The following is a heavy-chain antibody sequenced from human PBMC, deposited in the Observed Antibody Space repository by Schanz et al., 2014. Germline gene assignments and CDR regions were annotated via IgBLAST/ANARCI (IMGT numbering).Heavy chain of an antibody. CDR3: ARVHIATYHYNSPGAFDI. V-gene: IGHV1-18*01. J-gene: IGHJ3*02. D-gene: IGHD3-10*01. CDR1: GYIFGSHG. Sequence: QGQLVQSGAEVKKPGASVKVSCKASGYIFGSHGMTWVRQAPGQGPELMGWINAHTGNTQYAQKFQGRVNMTRDTVTTTVHLELTRLRTDDTAIYYCARVHIATYHYNSPGAFDIWGQGTRXTVSS. CDR2: INAHTGNT.